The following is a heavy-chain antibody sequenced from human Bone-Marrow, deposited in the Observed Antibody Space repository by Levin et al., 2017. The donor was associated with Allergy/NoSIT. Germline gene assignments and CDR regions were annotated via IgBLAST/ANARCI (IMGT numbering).Heavy chain of an antibody. CDR2: IYWNDDK. D-gene: IGHD4-17*01. CDR3: AHKTYEDYGAY. J-gene: IGHJ4*02. V-gene: IGHV2-5*01. Sequence: SGPTLVKPTQTLTLTCTFSGFSLTSSGVAVGWIRQPPGKALEWLAFIYWNDDKRYSPSLKNGISVTKDTSTNQVVLTLTNMDPLDTATYFCAHKTYEDYGAYWGQGTLVSVSS. CDR1: GFSLTSSGVA.